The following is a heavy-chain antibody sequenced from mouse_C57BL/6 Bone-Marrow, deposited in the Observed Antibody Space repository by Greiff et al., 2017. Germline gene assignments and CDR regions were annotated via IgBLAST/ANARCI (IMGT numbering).Heavy chain of an antibody. V-gene: IGHV14-4*01. CDR1: GFNFKDDY. Sequence: EVKLQESGAELVRPGASVKLSCTASGFNFKDDYMHWVKQRPEQGLEWIGWIDPENGDTEYASKFQGKATITADKSSNTAYLQLRSLASEDTAVFYCNHYYGSSYGAYWGQGTLVTVSA. D-gene: IGHD1-1*01. CDR2: IDPENGDT. CDR3: NHYYGSSYGAY. J-gene: IGHJ3*01.